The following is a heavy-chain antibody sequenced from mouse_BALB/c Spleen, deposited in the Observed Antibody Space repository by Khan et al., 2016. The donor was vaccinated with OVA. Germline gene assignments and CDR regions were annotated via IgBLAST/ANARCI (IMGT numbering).Heavy chain of an antibody. V-gene: IGHV1S132*01. CDR1: GYTFTSYW. J-gene: IGHJ2*01. Sequence: VQLQQSGAELVRPGASVKLSYKTSGYTFTSYWIHWVKQRPGQGLEWIARIYPGTDNSYYNEKFKDKATLTADKSSSTAYMQLSSLKSEDSDVYFWAGEKALYHFGHGGQGTTLTVSS. D-gene: IGHD3-2*02. CDR3: AGEKALYHFGH. CDR2: IYPGTDNS.